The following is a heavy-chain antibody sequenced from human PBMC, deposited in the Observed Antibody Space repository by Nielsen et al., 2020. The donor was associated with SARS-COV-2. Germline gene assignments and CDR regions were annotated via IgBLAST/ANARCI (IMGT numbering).Heavy chain of an antibody. V-gene: IGHV3-23*01. Sequence: GESLKISCAASGFSFSTYEMDWVRQTPGKGLEWVSAISGSGGSTYYADSVKGRFTISRDNSKNTLYLQMNSLRAEDTAVYYCAKDPGYDSSGFYYYGMDVWGQGTTVTVSS. D-gene: IGHD3-22*01. J-gene: IGHJ6*02. CDR2: ISGSGGST. CDR3: AKDPGYDSSGFYYYGMDV. CDR1: GFSFSTYE.